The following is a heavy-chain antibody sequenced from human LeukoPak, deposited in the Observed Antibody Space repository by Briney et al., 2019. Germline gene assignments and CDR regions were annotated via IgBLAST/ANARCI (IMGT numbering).Heavy chain of an antibody. D-gene: IGHD3-10*02. V-gene: IGHV4-38-2*01. CDR2: FFQSQKS. CDR3: ARVLPVPYLLDS. J-gene: IGHJ4*02. CDR1: GHSTTRGYS. Sequence: SHTLSLTCDISGHSTTRGYSWAWFRQSPGKGPEWIATFFQSQKSFYNASLESRVIMSLDTSKSQFSLNLTSVTAADTAVYYCARVLPVPYLLDSWGQGTHVTVSS.